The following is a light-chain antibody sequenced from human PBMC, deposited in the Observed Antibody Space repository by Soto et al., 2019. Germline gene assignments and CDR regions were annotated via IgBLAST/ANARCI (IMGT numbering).Light chain of an antibody. J-gene: IGKJ1*01. CDR2: GAS. Sequence: EIVLTQAPGTLSLSPGERATLSCRANQSVSSSYLAWYQQKPGQAPRLLIYGASSRATGIPDRFSGSGSGTEFTLTISSLQSEDFAVYYCQQYNNWPRTFGQGTRWIS. CDR1: QSVSSSY. V-gene: IGKV3-20*01. CDR3: QQYNNWPRT.